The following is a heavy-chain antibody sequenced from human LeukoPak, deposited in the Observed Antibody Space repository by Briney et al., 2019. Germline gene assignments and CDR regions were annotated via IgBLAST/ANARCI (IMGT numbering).Heavy chain of an antibody. V-gene: IGHV4-4*09. CDR1: GGSISSYY. J-gene: IGHJ5*02. CDR2: IYTSGST. Sequence: SETLSLNCTVSGGSISSYYWSWIRQPQGKGLEWIGYIYTSGSTNYNPSLKSRVTISVDTSKNQFSLKLSSVTAADTAVYYCASSLAGWFDPWGQGTLVTVPS. CDR3: ASSLAGWFDP.